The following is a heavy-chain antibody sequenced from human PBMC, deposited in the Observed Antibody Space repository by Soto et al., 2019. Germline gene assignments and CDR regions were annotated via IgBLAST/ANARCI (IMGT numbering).Heavy chain of an antibody. CDR2: IYYSGST. V-gene: IGHV4-39*01. CDR1: GGSISSSSYY. J-gene: IGHJ2*01. Sequence: QLQLQESGPGLVKPSETLSLTCTVSGGSISSSSYYWGWIRQPPGKGLEWIGSIYYSGSTYYTPSLKSRVTISVDTSKNQFSLKLSSVTAADTAVYYCARLSSDWYFDLWGRGTLVTVSS. CDR3: ARLSSDWYFDL.